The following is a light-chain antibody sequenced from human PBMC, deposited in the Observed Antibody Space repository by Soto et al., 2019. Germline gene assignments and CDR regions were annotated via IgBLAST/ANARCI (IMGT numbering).Light chain of an antibody. CDR2: ATS. CDR1: QSIITY. V-gene: IGKV1-39*01. Sequence: DIQMTQSPSSLSASVGDRVTITCRASQSIITYLNWYQQKPGKAPKLLIYATSSLQSGVPSRFSGSGSGTDFTLTISSLQPEDFATYYCQQSYSTLLLTFGGGTKVDIK. CDR3: QQSYSTLLLT. J-gene: IGKJ4*01.